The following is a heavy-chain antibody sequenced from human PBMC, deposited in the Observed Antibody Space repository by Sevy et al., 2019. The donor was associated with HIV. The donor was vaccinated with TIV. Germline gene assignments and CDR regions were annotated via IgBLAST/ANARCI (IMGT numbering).Heavy chain of an antibody. V-gene: IGHV1-58*01. Sequence: ASVKVSCKASGFTFTSSAVQWVRQARGQRLEWIGWIVVGSGNTNYAQKFQQRVTIARDMPTSTAYMELSSLRSEDTAVYCCAAEVRSDTEFDPWGQGTLVTVSS. CDR1: GFTFTSSA. J-gene: IGHJ5*02. CDR3: AAEVRSDTEFDP. CDR2: IVVGSGNT. D-gene: IGHD3-3*01.